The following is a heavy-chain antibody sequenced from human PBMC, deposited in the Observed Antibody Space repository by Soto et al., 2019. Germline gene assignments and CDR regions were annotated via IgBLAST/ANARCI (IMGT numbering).Heavy chain of an antibody. Sequence: SETLSVTCTVSAASVSISRHYWSWIRQPPGKGLEWIGNFSFSGSTSYNPSLKGRVTISADTSKNQFSLNLSPVTPADTAVYYCARSSFSSDTFFRNLDSWGQGTMVTVSS. CDR3: ARSSFSSDTFFRNLDS. CDR2: FSFSGST. D-gene: IGHD2-15*01. CDR1: AASVSISRHY. J-gene: IGHJ4*02. V-gene: IGHV4-61*01.